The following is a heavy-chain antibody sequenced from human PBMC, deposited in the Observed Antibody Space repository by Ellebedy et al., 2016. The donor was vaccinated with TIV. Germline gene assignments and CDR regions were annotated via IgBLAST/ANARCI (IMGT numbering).Heavy chain of an antibody. D-gene: IGHD3-3*01. V-gene: IGHV3-15*07. CDR3: TTGLSGYEIRFLEWLPLDYYYYGMDV. CDR1: GFTFSNAW. CDR2: IKSKTDGGTT. Sequence: GGSLRLXXAASGFTFSNAWMNWVRQAPGKGLEWVGRIKSKTDGGTTDYAAPVKGRFTISRDDSKNTLYLQMNSLKTEDTAVYYCTTGLSGYEIRFLEWLPLDYYYYGMDVWGQGTTVTVSS. J-gene: IGHJ6*02.